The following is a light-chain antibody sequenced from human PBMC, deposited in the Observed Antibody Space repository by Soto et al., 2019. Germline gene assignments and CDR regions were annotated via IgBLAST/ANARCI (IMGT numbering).Light chain of an antibody. V-gene: IGKV4-1*01. CDR3: HQYYSTPYT. J-gene: IGKJ2*01. CDR1: PSVLYSSNNKNY. CDR2: WAS. Sequence: DIVMTQSPDSLAVSLGERATINCKSSPSVLYSSNNKNYLAWYQQKPGQPPKLLIYWASTRESGVPDRFSGSGSGTDFTLTISSLQAEDVAVYYCHQYYSTPYTFGQGTKLEIK.